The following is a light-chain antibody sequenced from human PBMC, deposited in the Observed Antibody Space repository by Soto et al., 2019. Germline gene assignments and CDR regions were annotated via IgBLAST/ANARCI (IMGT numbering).Light chain of an antibody. CDR1: QSVSSY. Sequence: EMVLTQSPATLSLSPGERATLSCRASQSVSSYLAWYQQKPGQAPRLLIYDASNRATGIPARFSGSGSGTDFTLTISSLEPEDFAVYYGHQRSNWPWTCGQGTKVEIK. J-gene: IGKJ1*01. V-gene: IGKV3-11*01. CDR3: HQRSNWPWT. CDR2: DAS.